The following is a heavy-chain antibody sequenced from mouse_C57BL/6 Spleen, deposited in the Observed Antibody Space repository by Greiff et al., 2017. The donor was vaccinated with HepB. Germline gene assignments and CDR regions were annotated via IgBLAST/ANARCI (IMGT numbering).Heavy chain of an antibody. V-gene: IGHV1-59*01. Sequence: VQLQQPGAELVRPGTSVKLTCKASGYTFTSYWMHWVKQRPGQGLEWIGVIDPSDSYTNYNQKFKGKATLTVDTSSSTAYMQLSSLTSEDSAVYYCARTEIYYGNYGAMDYWGQGTSVTVSS. J-gene: IGHJ4*01. CDR2: IDPSDSYT. CDR3: ARTEIYYGNYGAMDY. CDR1: GYTFTSYW. D-gene: IGHD2-1*01.